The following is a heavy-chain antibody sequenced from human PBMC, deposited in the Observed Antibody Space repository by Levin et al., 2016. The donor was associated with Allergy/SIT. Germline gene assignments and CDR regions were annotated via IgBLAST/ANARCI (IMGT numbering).Heavy chain of an antibody. V-gene: IGHV3-7*01. Sequence: VRQAPGKGLEWVANIKQDGSETYYVDSVRGRFTISRDNAKNTLYLQMNSLRADDTAVYYCAGRKQCLLDPWGQGTLVTVSS. J-gene: IGHJ5*02. CDR3: AGRKQCLLDP. D-gene: IGHD6-19*01. CDR2: IKQDGSET.